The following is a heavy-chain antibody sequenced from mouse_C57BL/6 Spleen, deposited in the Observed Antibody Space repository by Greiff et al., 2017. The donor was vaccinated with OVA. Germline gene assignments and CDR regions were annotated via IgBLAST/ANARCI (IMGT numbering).Heavy chain of an antibody. CDR1: GYTFTSYW. Sequence: QVQLQQPGAELVKPGASVKLSCKASGYTFTSYWMQWVKQRPGQGLEWIGEIDPSDSYTNYNQKFKGKATLTVDTSSSTAYMQLSSLTSEDSAVYYCARELRAGYWGQGTTLTVSS. J-gene: IGHJ2*01. CDR2: IDPSDSYT. V-gene: IGHV1-50*01. D-gene: IGHD1-1*01. CDR3: ARELRAGY.